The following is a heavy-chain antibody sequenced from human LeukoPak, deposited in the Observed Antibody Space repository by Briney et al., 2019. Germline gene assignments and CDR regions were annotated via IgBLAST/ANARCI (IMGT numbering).Heavy chain of an antibody. D-gene: IGHD2-15*01. CDR3: ARGVAPAGRRLDP. CDR2: INPNSGGT. CDR1: GYSFTGYY. Sequence: ASVKVSCKTSGYSFTGYYIHWVRQAPGQGFEWLGWINPNSGGTNYAQMFQDSVSMTRGTSINTAYMELSSLRLDDTAVYYCARGVAPAGRRLDPWGQGTLITVSS. V-gene: IGHV1-2*02. J-gene: IGHJ5*02.